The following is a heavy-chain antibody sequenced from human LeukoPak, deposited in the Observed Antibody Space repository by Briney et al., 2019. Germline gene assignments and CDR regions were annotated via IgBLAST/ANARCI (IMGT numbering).Heavy chain of an antibody. Sequence: PSETLSLTCAVYGGSFSGYYWSWIRQPPGKGLEWIGEINHSGSTNYNPSLKSRVTISVDTSKNQFSLKLSSVTAAGTAVYYCARDFFLYDFLSGYPYYYYGMDVWGQGTTVTVSS. CDR1: GGSFSGYY. CDR3: ARDFFLYDFLSGYPYYYYGMDV. D-gene: IGHD3-3*01. CDR2: INHSGST. V-gene: IGHV4-34*01. J-gene: IGHJ6*02.